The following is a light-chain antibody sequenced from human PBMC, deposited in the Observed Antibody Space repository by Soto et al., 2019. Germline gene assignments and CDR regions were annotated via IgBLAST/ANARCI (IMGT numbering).Light chain of an antibody. CDR2: AAS. CDR3: QQSGDTPPWT. CDR1: QSIRKY. V-gene: IGKV1-39*01. J-gene: IGKJ1*01. Sequence: DIQMTQSPSSRSASVGDRGIITCRASQSIRKYLNWYQHKPGKVPTLLIYAASSLQSGVPSRFSGSGSGTEFTLDITSLQPEDFATYYCQQSGDTPPWTFGQGTKVDIK.